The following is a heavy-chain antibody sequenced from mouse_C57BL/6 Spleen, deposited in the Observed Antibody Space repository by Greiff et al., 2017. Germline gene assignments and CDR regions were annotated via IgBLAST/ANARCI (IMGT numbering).Heavy chain of an antibody. CDR2: INPSSGYT. CDR1: GYTFTSYT. Sequence: QVQLQQSGAELARPGASVKMSCKASGYTFTSYTLHWVKQRSGQGLEWSGYINPSSGYTKYNQKFKDKATLTAYKSSSTAYMQMSSLTSEDSAVYYCARPLDSSGYFDYWGQGTTRTVSS. J-gene: IGHJ2*01. CDR3: ARPLDSSGYFDY. D-gene: IGHD3-2*02. V-gene: IGHV1-4*01.